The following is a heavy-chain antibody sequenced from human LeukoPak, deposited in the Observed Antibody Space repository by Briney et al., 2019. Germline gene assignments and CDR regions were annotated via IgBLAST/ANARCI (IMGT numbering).Heavy chain of an antibody. V-gene: IGHV3-30-3*01. Sequence: PGGSLRLSCAASGFTFSSYPMSWVRQAPGKGLEWVAVISYDGSNKYYADSVKGRFTISRDNSKNTLYLQMNSLRAEDTAVYYCARDGRIAAAGPYYSSYGRDVGGKGTTVTVSS. CDR2: ISYDGSNK. CDR3: ARDGRIAAAGPYYSSYGRDV. D-gene: IGHD6-13*01. CDR1: GFTFSSYP. J-gene: IGHJ6*04.